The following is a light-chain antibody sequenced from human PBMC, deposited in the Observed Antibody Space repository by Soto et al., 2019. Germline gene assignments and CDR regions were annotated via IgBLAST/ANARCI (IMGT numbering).Light chain of an antibody. CDR2: AAS. V-gene: IGKV1-39*01. CDR1: QNINIF. Sequence: DIQVTQSPSSLSASVGDRVTIPCRTSQNINIFLNWYQQKPGRAPMVVISAASNLESGVPSRFSGRGSGTEFTLTISNLQPGDSALYFCQESYSTPLAFGGGTKVDIK. CDR3: QESYSTPLA. J-gene: IGKJ4*01.